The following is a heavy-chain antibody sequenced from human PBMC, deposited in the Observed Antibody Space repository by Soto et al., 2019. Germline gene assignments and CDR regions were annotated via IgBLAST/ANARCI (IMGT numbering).Heavy chain of an antibody. Sequence: GASVKVSCKASGYTFTGYYIHWVLQAPGQGLEWMGWISPNSGCTNSAQKFQGRVTMTRDTSINSVYMEVSRLRSDDTSVYFCARANSGDDDEFDYWGQGTPVTASS. CDR2: ISPNSGCT. CDR1: GYTFTGYY. D-gene: IGHD5-12*01. J-gene: IGHJ4*02. V-gene: IGHV1-2*02. CDR3: ARANSGDDDEFDY.